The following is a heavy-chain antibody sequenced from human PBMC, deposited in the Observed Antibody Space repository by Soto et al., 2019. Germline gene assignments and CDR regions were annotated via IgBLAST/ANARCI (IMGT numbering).Heavy chain of an antibody. CDR3: ERGMDITTKWYFDL. Sequence: GGSLRLSCAASGFTCSSYDVHWVRQATGKGLEWVSAIGTAGDTYYLGSVKGRFIISRENAKNSLYLQKNSLKGGDTAVYDCERGMDITTKWYFDLWGRGTLVTVSS. CDR2: IGTAGDT. J-gene: IGHJ2*01. V-gene: IGHV3-13*01. D-gene: IGHD2-2*03. CDR1: GFTCSSYD.